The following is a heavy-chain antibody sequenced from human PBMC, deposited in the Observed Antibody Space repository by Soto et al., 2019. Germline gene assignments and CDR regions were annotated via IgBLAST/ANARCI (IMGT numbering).Heavy chain of an antibody. Sequence: QLMQSGAEVKKPGSSLKVSCKASGGTLTTYNINWVRQAPGQGLEWMGRIIPVLDIANYAQKFQGRVTGTADTSIGTAYLELTLLPSAATAGSKCVRGIAAPAAGGHWFDPWGPGNRVTVSS. V-gene: IGHV1-69*02. CDR3: VRGIAAPAAGGHWFDP. CDR2: IIPVLDIA. CDR1: GGTLTTYN. J-gene: IGHJ5*02. D-gene: IGHD6-13*01.